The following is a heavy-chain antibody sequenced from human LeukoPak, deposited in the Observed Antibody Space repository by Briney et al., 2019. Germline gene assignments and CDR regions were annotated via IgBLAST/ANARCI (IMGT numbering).Heavy chain of an antibody. D-gene: IGHD6-13*01. CDR2: IYYSGST. Sequence: SGTLSLTCTVSGGSMSSSSNYWGWIRQPPGKGLEWIGSIYYSGSTYYNPSLKSRVTISVDTSKKQFSLKLSSVTAADTAVYHCARHKAVAGAGTDCWGQGTLVIVSS. J-gene: IGHJ4*02. CDR3: ARHKAVAGAGTDC. CDR1: GGSMSSSSNY. V-gene: IGHV4-39*01.